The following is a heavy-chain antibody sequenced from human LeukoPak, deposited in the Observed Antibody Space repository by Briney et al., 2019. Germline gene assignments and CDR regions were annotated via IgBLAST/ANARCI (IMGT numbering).Heavy chain of an antibody. CDR2: INPDSGGT. CDR3: ARDPGGTVSASFDY. V-gene: IGHV1-2*02. D-gene: IGHD4-11*01. Sequence: ASVKVSCKASEYSFTDYYIHWVRQAPGQGLEWMGWINPDSGGTNYAQKLQGRVTMTRDTSISAAYMELNRLGSDDTAVYYCARDPGGTVSASFDYWGQGTLVTVSS. J-gene: IGHJ4*02. CDR1: EYSFTDYY.